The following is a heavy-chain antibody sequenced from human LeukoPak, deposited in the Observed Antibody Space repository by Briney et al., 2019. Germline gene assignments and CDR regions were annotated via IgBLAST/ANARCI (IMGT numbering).Heavy chain of an antibody. D-gene: IGHD5-12*01. V-gene: IGHV1-46*01. Sequence: ASVKVSCKASGYTFTDYYIHWVRQAPGQGLEWMGIINPSGGGTNYAQKFQGRVTMTRDTSTSTLYMELSSLRSEDTAVYYCASLSSIGVANAFDIWGQGTMVTVSS. CDR1: GYTFTDYY. CDR2: INPSGGGT. CDR3: ASLSSIGVANAFDI. J-gene: IGHJ3*02.